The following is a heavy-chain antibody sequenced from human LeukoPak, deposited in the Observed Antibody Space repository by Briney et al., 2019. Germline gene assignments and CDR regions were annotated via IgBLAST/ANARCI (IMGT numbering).Heavy chain of an antibody. D-gene: IGHD2-15*01. CDR1: GFIFSSFS. CDR2: ISSSSDTI. Sequence: GGSLRLSCAASGFIFSSFSMNWVRQAPGKGPEWVSYISSSSDTIYYADSLKGRFTISRDNAKNSLYLQMNSLRAEDAAVYYCARLGYCSGGSCFYYYMDVWGKGTTVTVSS. V-gene: IGHV3-48*04. J-gene: IGHJ6*03. CDR3: ARLGYCSGGSCFYYYMDV.